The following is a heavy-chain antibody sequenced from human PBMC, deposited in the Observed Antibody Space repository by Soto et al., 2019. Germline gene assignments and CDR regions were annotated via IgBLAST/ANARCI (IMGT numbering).Heavy chain of an antibody. D-gene: IGHD3-22*01. CDR3: ARRGRSGYRLIDY. V-gene: IGHV4-39*01. J-gene: IGHJ4*02. CDR2: IYYSGST. CDR1: GGSISSSSYY. Sequence: QLQLQESGPGLVKPSETLSLTCTVSGGSISSSSYYWDWIRQPPGKGLEWVGRIYYSGSTYYNPSLKSRVTISVDTAQNQFSLKLSSVTAADTAVYYCARRGRSGYRLIDYWGQGTLVTVSS.